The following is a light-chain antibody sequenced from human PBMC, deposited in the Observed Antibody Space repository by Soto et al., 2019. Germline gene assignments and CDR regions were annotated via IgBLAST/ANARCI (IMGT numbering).Light chain of an antibody. V-gene: IGKV3-20*01. J-gene: IGKJ2*01. Sequence: EIVMTQSPATLSVSPGERATLSCRASQSVSSSYLAWYQQKPGQAPRLLIYGASSRATVIPDRFSGSWSGTDFTLTISSLEPEDSAVYFCHQYGDSPQTFGQGTKVDIK. CDR1: QSVSSSY. CDR3: HQYGDSPQT. CDR2: GAS.